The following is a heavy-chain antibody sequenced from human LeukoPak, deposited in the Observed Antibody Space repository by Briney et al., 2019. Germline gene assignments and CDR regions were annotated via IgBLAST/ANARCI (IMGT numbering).Heavy chain of an antibody. J-gene: IGHJ4*02. CDR1: GFTFSSYA. CDR2: ISSNGGST. V-gene: IGHV3-64*01. CDR3: ARGYRQWPVNRYYFDY. D-gene: IGHD6-19*01. Sequence: GGSLRLSCAASGFTFSSYAMHWVRQAPGKGLEYVSAISSNGGSTYYANSVKGRFTISRDNSKNTLYLQMGSLRAEDMAVYYCARGYRQWPVNRYYFDYWGQGTLVTVSS.